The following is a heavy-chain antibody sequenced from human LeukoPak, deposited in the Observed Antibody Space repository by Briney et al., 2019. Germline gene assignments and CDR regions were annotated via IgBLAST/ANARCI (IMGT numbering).Heavy chain of an antibody. Sequence: SVKVSCKASGGTFSSYAISWVRQAPGQGLEWMGGIIPIFGTANYAQKFQGRVTITADESTSTAYMELSSLRSEDTAVYYYAREIGETYYYGSGSYLGYWGQGTLVTVSS. CDR2: IIPIFGTA. D-gene: IGHD3-10*01. CDR1: GGTFSSYA. V-gene: IGHV1-69*13. CDR3: AREIGETYYYGSGSYLGY. J-gene: IGHJ4*02.